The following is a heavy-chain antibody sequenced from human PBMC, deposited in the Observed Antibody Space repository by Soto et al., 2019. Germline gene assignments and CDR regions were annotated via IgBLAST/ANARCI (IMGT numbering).Heavy chain of an antibody. CDR2: IYYSGST. V-gene: IGHV4-61*01. J-gene: IGHJ4*02. CDR1: GGSVSSGSYY. Sequence: SETLSLTCTVSGGSVSSGSYYWSWIRQPPGKGLEWIGYIYYSGSTNYNPSLKSRVTISVDTSKNQFSLKLSSVTAADTAVYYCARFFCNSFDYWGQGTLVTVS. D-gene: IGHD3-3*01. CDR3: ARFFCNSFDY.